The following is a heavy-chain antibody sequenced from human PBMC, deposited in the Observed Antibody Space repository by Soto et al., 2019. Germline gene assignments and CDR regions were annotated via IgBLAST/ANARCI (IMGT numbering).Heavy chain of an antibody. CDR3: ARGGNVNIVAMTDY. D-gene: IGHD5-12*01. CDR2: INHSGST. Sequence: SETLSLTCAVYGGSFSGYYWSWIRQPPGKGLEWIGEINHSGSTNYNPSLKSRVTISVDTSKNQFSLKLSSVTAADTAVYYCARGGNVNIVAMTDYWGQGTLVTVSS. J-gene: IGHJ4*02. V-gene: IGHV4-34*01. CDR1: GGSFSGYY.